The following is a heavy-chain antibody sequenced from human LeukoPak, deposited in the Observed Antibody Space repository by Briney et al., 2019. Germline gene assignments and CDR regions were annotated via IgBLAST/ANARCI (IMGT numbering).Heavy chain of an antibody. V-gene: IGHV3-23*01. J-gene: IGHJ4*02. CDR2: ISISGTKT. Sequence: GGSLRLSCAASGFTFSSYWMHWVRQAPGKGLEWVSAISISGTKTYYADSVKGRFTISRDNSKNTLYLQMNSLRVEDTAVYYCANEIRPNDYWGQGTLVTVSS. CDR1: GFTFSSYW. CDR3: ANEIRPNDY.